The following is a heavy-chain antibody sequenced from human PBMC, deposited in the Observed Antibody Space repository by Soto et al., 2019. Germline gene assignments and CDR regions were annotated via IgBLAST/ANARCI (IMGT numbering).Heavy chain of an antibody. CDR1: GYTFTSYA. V-gene: IGHV1-3*01. J-gene: IGHJ6*02. Sequence: ASVKVSCKASGYTFTSYAMHWVRQAPGQRLEWMGWINAGNGNTNYAQKLQGRVTMTTDTSTSTAYMELRSLRSDDTAVYYCGRDSGYSSSWYYYYYGMHVWGQGTTVTVSS. CDR2: INAGNGNT. D-gene: IGHD6-13*01. CDR3: GRDSGYSSSWYYYYYGMHV.